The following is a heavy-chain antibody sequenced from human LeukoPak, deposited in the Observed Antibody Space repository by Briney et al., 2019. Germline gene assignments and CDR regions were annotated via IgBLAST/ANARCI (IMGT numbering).Heavy chain of an antibody. J-gene: IGHJ4*02. CDR2: MSNDGSEK. CDR1: GFTFSNCY. Sequence: GGSLTLSCAVSGFTFSNCYMHWLRQAPGKGLEWVAAMSNDGSEKYYADSVKGRFTISRDNSKNTLYLQMNSLRPEDTAVYYCARELRDSGYDFDYWGQGTLVTVSS. CDR3: ARELRDSGYDFDY. D-gene: IGHD5-12*01. V-gene: IGHV3-30*04.